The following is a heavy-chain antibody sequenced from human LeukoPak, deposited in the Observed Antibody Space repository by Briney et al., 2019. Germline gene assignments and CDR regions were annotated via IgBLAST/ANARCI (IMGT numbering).Heavy chain of an antibody. Sequence: SETLSLTCAVYGGSFSGYYWSWIRQPPGKGLEWIGEINHSGSTNYNPSLKSRVTISVDTSKNQFSLKLSSVTAADTAVYYCARSHSYWGQGTLVTVSS. V-gene: IGHV4-34*01. CDR2: INHSGST. CDR1: GGSFSGYY. CDR3: ARSHSY. J-gene: IGHJ4*02.